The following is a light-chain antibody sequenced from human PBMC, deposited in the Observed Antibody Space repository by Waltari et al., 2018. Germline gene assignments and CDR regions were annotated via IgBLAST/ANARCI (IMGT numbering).Light chain of an antibody. Sequence: DVELTQSPSSLSASVGDRVSFTCRASHSIGSMLAWYQHKPGNAPTLLIYFASSLENGVPSRFTGSGSGTEFTLTISGLQPDDFGTYFCQQYHESAYTFGQGTKLDI. J-gene: IGKJ2*01. CDR2: FAS. V-gene: IGKV1-5*03. CDR1: HSIGSM. CDR3: QQYHESAYT.